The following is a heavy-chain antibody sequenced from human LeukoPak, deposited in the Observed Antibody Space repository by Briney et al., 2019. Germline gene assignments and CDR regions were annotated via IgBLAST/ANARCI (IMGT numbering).Heavy chain of an antibody. V-gene: IGHV4-39*07. J-gene: IGHJ6*03. CDR2: IYHSGST. D-gene: IGHD2-8*01. CDR3: ARRGVYYYYMDV. Sequence: SETLSLTCTVSGGSISSGTYYWGWIRQPPGKGLEWIGSIYHSGSTYYNPSLKSRVTISVDTSKNQFSLKLSSVTAADTAVYYCARRGVYYYYMDVWGKGTTVTVSS. CDR1: GGSISSGTYY.